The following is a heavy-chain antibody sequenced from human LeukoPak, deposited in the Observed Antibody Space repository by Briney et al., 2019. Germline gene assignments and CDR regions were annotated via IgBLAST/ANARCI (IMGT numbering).Heavy chain of an antibody. J-gene: IGHJ5*02. D-gene: IGHD2-15*01. CDR3: ARDTSPRIFRFDP. CDR2: IYYSGST. Sequence: PSEALSLTCTVSGGSISSYYWSWIREPPGKGREWIGYIYYSGSTNYNPSLKSRVTISVDTSKNRFSLKLSSVTAADTAVYYCARDTSPRIFRFDPWGQGTLVTVSS. CDR1: GGSISSYY. V-gene: IGHV4-59*01.